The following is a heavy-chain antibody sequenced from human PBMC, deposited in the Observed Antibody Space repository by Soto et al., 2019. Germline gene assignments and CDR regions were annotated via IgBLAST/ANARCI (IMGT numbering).Heavy chain of an antibody. CDR2: INAGNGNT. J-gene: IGHJ4*02. CDR1: GYTFTSYA. V-gene: IGHV1-3*01. CDR3: ARGRFRITIFGVVSGVFDY. Sequence: GASVKVSCKASGYTFTSYAMHWVRQAPGQRLEWMGWINAGNGNTKYSQKFQGRVTITRDTSASTAYMELSCLRSEDTAVYYCARGRFRITIFGVVSGVFDYWGQGTLVTVSS. D-gene: IGHD3-3*01.